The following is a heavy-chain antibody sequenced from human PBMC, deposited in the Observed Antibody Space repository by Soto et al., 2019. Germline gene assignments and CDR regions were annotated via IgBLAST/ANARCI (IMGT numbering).Heavy chain of an antibody. D-gene: IGHD3-22*01. J-gene: IGHJ4*02. CDR3: ERTNYYYDSSGYRAYYFDY. CDR2: IDPSDSYT. V-gene: IGHV5-10-1*01. Sequence: PGESLKISCKGSGYSFTSYWISWVRQMPGKGLEWMGRIDPSDSYTNYSPSFQGHVTISAVKSISTAYLQWSSLKASDTAMYYCERTNYYYDSSGYRAYYFDYWGEGALVTVSS. CDR1: GYSFTSYW.